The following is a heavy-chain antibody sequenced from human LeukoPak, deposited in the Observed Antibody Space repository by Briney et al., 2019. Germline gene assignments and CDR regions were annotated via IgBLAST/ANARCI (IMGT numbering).Heavy chain of an antibody. CDR3: ASFIAAAGTDWFDP. Sequence: SETLSLTCTVSGGSISSYYWSWIRQPPGKGLEWIGHIYYSGSTNYNPSLKSRVTISVDTSKNQFSLKLSSVTAADTAVYYCASFIAAAGTDWFDPWGQGTLVTVSS. J-gene: IGHJ5*02. CDR1: GGSISSYY. CDR2: IYYSGST. D-gene: IGHD6-13*01. V-gene: IGHV4-59*01.